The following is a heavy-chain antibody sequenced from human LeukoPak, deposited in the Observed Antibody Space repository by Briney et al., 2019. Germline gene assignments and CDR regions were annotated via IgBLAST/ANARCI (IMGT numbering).Heavy chain of an antibody. Sequence: GGSLRLSCAASGFTFSDYYMSWVRQAPGKGLEWVSVIYSGGSTYYADSVKGRFTISRDNSKNTLYLQMNSLRAEDTAVYYCARGGNWNAGFDYWGQGTLVTVSS. D-gene: IGHD1-20*01. CDR2: IYSGGST. J-gene: IGHJ4*02. V-gene: IGHV3-66*01. CDR3: ARGGNWNAGFDY. CDR1: GFTFSDYY.